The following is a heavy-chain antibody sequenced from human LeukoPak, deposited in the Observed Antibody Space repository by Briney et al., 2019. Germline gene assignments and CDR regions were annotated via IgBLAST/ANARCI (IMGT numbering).Heavy chain of an antibody. CDR3: ARGRNPGYYDSSGYYLDYYYMDV. CDR1: GGTLSRFA. Sequence: GASVKVSCKASGGTLSRFAISWVRQAPGQGLEWMGGIIAIFGTANYAQRFQGRVTITADESTSTAYMELSSLRSDDTAVYYCARGRNPGYYDSSGYYLDYYYMDVWGKGTTVTISS. D-gene: IGHD3-22*01. V-gene: IGHV1-69*13. J-gene: IGHJ6*03. CDR2: IIAIFGTA.